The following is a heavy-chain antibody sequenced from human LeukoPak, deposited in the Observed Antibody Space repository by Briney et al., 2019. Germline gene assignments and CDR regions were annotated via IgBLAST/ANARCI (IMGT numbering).Heavy chain of an antibody. D-gene: IGHD3-16*01. CDR1: GFTFSSYA. Sequence: PGTSLRLSCAASGFTFSSYAMSWVRGTPARGLEWVSSLRGNGDAFYADSVKGRFTLSRDESRNTVYLQLNKLRVEDTAIYYCAKASWVSTADAVLWGQGTVVTVSS. CDR2: LRGNGDA. V-gene: IGHV3-23*01. CDR3: AKASWVSTADAVL. J-gene: IGHJ4*02.